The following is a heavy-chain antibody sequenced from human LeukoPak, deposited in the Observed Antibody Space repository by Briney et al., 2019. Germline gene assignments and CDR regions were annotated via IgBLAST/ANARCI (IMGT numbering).Heavy chain of an antibody. Sequence: PSETLSLTCAVYGGSFSGYYWSWIRQPPGKGLEWIGEINHSGSTNYNPSLKSRVTISVDTSKNQFSLKLSSVTAADTAVYYCARGDFLTGYPIDYWGQGTLVTVSS. J-gene: IGHJ4*02. D-gene: IGHD3-9*01. CDR3: ARGDFLTGYPIDY. CDR1: GGSFSGYY. V-gene: IGHV4-34*01. CDR2: INHSGST.